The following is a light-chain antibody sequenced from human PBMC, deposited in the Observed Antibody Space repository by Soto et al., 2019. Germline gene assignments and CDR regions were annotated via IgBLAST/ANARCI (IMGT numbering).Light chain of an antibody. CDR1: QSISSY. CDR3: QKCGIAPFS. CDR2: AAS. Sequence: DIQMTQSPSSLSASVGDRVTITCRASQSISSYLNWHQQKPGKVPKLLIYAASTLQSGVPSRFSGSGSGTDFTLTISSLHPEDVATYYCQKCGIAPFSFGGGTKVDI. J-gene: IGKJ4*01. V-gene: IGKV1-27*01.